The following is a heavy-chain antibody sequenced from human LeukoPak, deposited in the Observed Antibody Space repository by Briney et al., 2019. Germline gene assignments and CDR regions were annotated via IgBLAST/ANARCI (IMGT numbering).Heavy chain of an antibody. CDR2: IYSGGST. V-gene: IGHV3-53*01. CDR3: ARYWVGYGMDV. D-gene: IGHD2-8*02. J-gene: IGHJ6*02. Sequence: GGSLRLSCAASGFTVSSNYTSWVRQAPGKGLEWVSVIYSGGSTYYADSVKGRFTISRDNSKNTLYLQMNSLRAEDTAVYYCARYWVGYGMDVWGQGTTVTVSS. CDR1: GFTVSSNY.